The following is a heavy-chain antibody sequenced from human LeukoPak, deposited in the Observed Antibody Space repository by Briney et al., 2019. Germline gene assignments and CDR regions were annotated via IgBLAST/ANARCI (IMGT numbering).Heavy chain of an antibody. D-gene: IGHD6-13*01. Sequence: SETLSLTCAVYGGSFSGYYWSWIRQPPGKGLEWIGEINHSGSTNYNPSLKSRVTISVDTSKNQFSLKLSSVTAADTAVYYCAGYSSSWYWRYFDYWGQGTLVTVSS. J-gene: IGHJ4*02. CDR1: GGSFSGYY. V-gene: IGHV4-34*01. CDR2: INHSGST. CDR3: AGYSSSWYWRYFDY.